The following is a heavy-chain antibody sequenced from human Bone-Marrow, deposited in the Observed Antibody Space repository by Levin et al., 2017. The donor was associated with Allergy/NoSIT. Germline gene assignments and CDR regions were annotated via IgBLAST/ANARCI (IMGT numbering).Heavy chain of an antibody. Sequence: GESLKISCKASGYTFTSYAMNWVRQAPGQGLEWMGWINTNTGNPTYAQGFTGRFVFSLDTSVSTAYLQISSLKAEDTAVYYCARGLTYGDYRRPLRVSPYYYYMDVWGKGTTVTVSS. CDR2: INTNTGNP. CDR3: ARGLTYGDYRRPLRVSPYYYYMDV. CDR1: GYTFTSYA. J-gene: IGHJ6*03. V-gene: IGHV7-4-1*02. D-gene: IGHD4-17*01.